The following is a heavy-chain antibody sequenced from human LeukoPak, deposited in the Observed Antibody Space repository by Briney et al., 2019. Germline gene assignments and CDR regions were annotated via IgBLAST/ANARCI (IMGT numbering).Heavy chain of an antibody. J-gene: IGHJ6*02. CDR2: IRSKANSYAT. CDR1: GFTFSGSA. CDR3: TRELYYDILTGYYTYYYYGMDV. D-gene: IGHD3-9*01. Sequence: GGSLRLSCAASGFTFSGSAMHWVRQASGKGLEWVGRIRSKANSYATAYAASVKGRFTISRDDSKNTAYLQMNSLKTEDTAVYYCTRELYYDILTGYYTYYYYGMDVWGQGTTVTVSS. V-gene: IGHV3-73*01.